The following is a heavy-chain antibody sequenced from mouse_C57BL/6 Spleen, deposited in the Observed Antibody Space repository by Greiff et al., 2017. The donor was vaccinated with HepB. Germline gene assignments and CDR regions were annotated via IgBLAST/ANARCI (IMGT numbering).Heavy chain of an antibody. CDR1: GYTFTSYW. CDR2: IDPSDSYT. Sequence: QVQLQQPGAELVKPGASVKLSCKASGYTFTSYWMQWVKQRPGQGLEWIGEIDPSDSYTNYNQKFKGKATLTVDTSSSTAYMQLSSLTSEDSAVYYCVYGSSYYFDYWGQGTTLTVSS. D-gene: IGHD1-1*01. J-gene: IGHJ2*01. V-gene: IGHV1-50*01. CDR3: VYGSSYYFDY.